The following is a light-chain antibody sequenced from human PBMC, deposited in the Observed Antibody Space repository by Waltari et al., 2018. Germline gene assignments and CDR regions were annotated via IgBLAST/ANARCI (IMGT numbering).Light chain of an antibody. CDR1: QSIGSS. J-gene: IGKJ1*01. V-gene: IGKV6-21*01. CDR3: HQSSSLPWT. CDR2: YAS. Sequence: EIVLTQSPDFQSLTPQAKLTITCRASQSIGSSLHVYQQKPDQTPNLIIKYASPYFSRVPSRFGGSGSGTDFSITINSLEAEDAATYYCHQSSSLPWTFGQGTKVEIK.